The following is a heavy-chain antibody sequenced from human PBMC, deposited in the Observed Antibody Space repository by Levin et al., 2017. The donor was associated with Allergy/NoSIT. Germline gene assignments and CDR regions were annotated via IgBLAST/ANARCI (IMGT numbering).Heavy chain of an antibody. CDR3: ARTSLRGYSYGYLDY. Sequence: ASETLSLTCTVSGGSISSYYWSWIRQPPGKGLEWIGYIHYSGSTNYIPSLKSRVTISVDTSKNQFSLRLSSVTAADTAVYYCARTSLRGYSYGYLDYWGQGTLVTVSS. D-gene: IGHD5-18*01. J-gene: IGHJ4*02. V-gene: IGHV4-59*01. CDR1: GGSISSYY. CDR2: IHYSGST.